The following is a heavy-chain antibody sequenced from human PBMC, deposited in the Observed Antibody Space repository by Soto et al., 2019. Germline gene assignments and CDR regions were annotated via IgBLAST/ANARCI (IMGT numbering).Heavy chain of an antibody. Sequence: ASVKVSCKASGYIFTNYYIHLVRQAPGQGLEWMGIINLSADRTSYAQKFQGRFTVTMDTSTSTVYMELGSLRSEDTAVYYCVRDPSSGYRSFDYWGQGTLV. D-gene: IGHD3-22*01. J-gene: IGHJ4*02. V-gene: IGHV1-46*03. CDR3: VRDPSSGYRSFDY. CDR2: INLSADRT. CDR1: GYIFTNYY.